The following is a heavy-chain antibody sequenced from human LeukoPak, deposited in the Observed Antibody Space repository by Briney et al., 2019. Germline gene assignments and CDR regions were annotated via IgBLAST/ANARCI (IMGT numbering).Heavy chain of an antibody. J-gene: IGHJ4*02. D-gene: IGHD3-22*01. Sequence: PSETLSLTCTVSGGSISSSVYYWGWIRQPPGKGLEWIGTIHYSGSTYYNPSLKSRVTISVDTSKNRFSLNLSSVTAADTAVYYCARHGKNYYDSAGYYYFEYWGQGTLVTVSS. CDR3: ARHGKNYYDSAGYYYFEY. CDR1: GGSISSSVYY. CDR2: IHYSGST. V-gene: IGHV4-39*01.